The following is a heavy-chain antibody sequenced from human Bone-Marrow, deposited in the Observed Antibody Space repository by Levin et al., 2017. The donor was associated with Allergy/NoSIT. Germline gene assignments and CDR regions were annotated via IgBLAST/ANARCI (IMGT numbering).Heavy chain of an antibody. V-gene: IGHV3-23*01. CDR3: AKDATITRDFDY. Sequence: PGGSLRLSCAASGFTFNSYAMNWVRQAPGKGLEWVSAISGSGGSTYYADSVKGRFTISRDNSKNTLYLQMNSLRVEDTAVYYCAKDATITRDFDYWGQGALVTVSS. D-gene: IGHD4-11*01. CDR1: GFTFNSYA. CDR2: ISGSGGST. J-gene: IGHJ4*02.